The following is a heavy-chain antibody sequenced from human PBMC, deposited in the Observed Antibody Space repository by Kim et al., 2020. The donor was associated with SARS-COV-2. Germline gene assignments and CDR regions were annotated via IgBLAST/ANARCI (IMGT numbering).Heavy chain of an antibody. CDR2: ISYTNII. J-gene: IGHJ5*01. Sequence: GGSLRLSCAASGFAFGSYNMNWVRQAPGKGLEWVSHISYTNIIYYADSVKGRFTISRDDAKNSLYLQMNSLREEDTAVYYCAREEGILVPFDSWGQGTLVTVSS. D-gene: IGHD2-8*02. CDR1: GFAFGSYN. CDR3: AREEGILVPFDS. V-gene: IGHV3-48*02.